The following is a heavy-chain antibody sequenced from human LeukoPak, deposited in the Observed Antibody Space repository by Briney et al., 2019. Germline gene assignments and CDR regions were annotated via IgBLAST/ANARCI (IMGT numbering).Heavy chain of an antibody. CDR3: AKDPNTMVRGVIRRPYYYYYMDV. CDR1: GFTFSNYA. D-gene: IGHD3-10*01. V-gene: IGHV3-23*01. Sequence: GGSLRLSCAASGFTFSNYAMTWVRQAPGKGLEWVSGISGSGGTTYYADSVKGRFTISRDNSKNTLYLQMHSLRAEDTAVYYCAKDPNTMVRGVIRRPYYYYYMDVWGKGTTVTVSS. J-gene: IGHJ6*03. CDR2: ISGSGGTT.